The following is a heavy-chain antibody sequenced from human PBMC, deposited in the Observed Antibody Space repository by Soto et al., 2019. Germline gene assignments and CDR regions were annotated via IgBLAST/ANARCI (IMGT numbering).Heavy chain of an antibody. CDR1: GYAFTTYG. Sequence: QVHLVQSGAEVKKPGASVKVSCKGSGYAFTTYGITWVRQAPGQGLEWMGWISAHNGNTNYAQKLQGRVTVTRDTSTSTAYMELRXXRSDDTAVYYCARGRYGDYWGQGALVTVSS. CDR2: ISAHNGNT. V-gene: IGHV1-18*01. CDR3: ARGRYGDY. D-gene: IGHD1-1*01. J-gene: IGHJ4*02.